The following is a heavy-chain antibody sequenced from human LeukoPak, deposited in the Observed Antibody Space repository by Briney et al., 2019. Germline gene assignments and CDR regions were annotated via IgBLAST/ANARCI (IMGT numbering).Heavy chain of an antibody. CDR1: GFTFSSHG. CDR2: IQNDGNEK. CDR3: AKRGTVTSNFEF. Sequence: PGGSLRLFCAASGFTFSSHGMHWVRQAPGKGLEWVAFIQNDGNEKYYAGSVKGRYTISRDNSKNTLYLQMNSLRTEDTADYYCAKRGTVTSNFEFGDQGTLVTVSS. J-gene: IGHJ4*02. V-gene: IGHV3-30*02. D-gene: IGHD4-17*01.